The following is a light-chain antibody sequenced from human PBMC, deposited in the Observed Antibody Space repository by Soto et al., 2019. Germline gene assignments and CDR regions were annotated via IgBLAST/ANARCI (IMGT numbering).Light chain of an antibody. J-gene: IGKJ1*01. CDR1: QSLLHSNGKTF. Sequence: DIVMTQTPLSLSATPGQPASMSCKSSQSLLHSNGKTFFYWYLQKPGQPPQLLIHEVSNRFSGVPDRFSGSGSGTDFTLKISRVEAEDVGIYYCMQSLQRPWTFGQGTKVEIK. CDR2: EVS. CDR3: MQSLQRPWT. V-gene: IGKV2D-29*01.